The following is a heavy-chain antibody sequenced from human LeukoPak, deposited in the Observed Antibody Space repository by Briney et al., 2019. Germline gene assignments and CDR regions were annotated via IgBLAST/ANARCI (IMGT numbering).Heavy chain of an antibody. CDR3: AKVAGSGGYFPEY. CDR1: GFTFSSYA. V-gene: IGHV3-23*01. J-gene: IGHJ4*02. CDR2: ISAGGGST. D-gene: IGHD3-10*01. Sequence: GGSLRLSCAASGFTFSSYAMSWVRQAPGKGLEWISPISAGGGSTYYADSVKGRCTISRDNSKSTVSLQMSALRAEDTAIYYCAKVAGSGGYFPEYWDQGTLVTVSS.